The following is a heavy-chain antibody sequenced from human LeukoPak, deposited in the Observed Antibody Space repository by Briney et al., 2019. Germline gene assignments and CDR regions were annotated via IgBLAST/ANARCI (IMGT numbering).Heavy chain of an antibody. CDR1: GFTFSSYC. CDR2: ISSSGSSI. J-gene: IGHJ4*02. D-gene: IGHD6-19*01. V-gene: IGHV3-21*01. Sequence: PAGSLRLSCAASGFTFSSYCMNWVRQAPGKGLEWVSSISSSGSSIYYPDSVQGRFNNSRDNAKNSLYLQMNSLRGEDTAVYYCARDVGAVAGSNFDYWGQGTLVTVSS. CDR3: ARDVGAVAGSNFDY.